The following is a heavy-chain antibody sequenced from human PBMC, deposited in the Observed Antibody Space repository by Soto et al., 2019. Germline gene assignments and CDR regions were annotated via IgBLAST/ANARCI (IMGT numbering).Heavy chain of an antibody. Sequence: QVQLVQSAGEVKKPGASVKVSCKASGYSFTSYGISWVRRAPGQGLEWMGWISPYNGHTQFVQRFQGRVTMTTYSSTKTAYMELRNLRSDDTAHYYCARGLTIVPATHPRLENYGMDVWGQGTTVIVSS. V-gene: IGHV1-18*01. D-gene: IGHD2-2*01. J-gene: IGHJ6*02. CDR3: ARGLTIVPATHPRLENYGMDV. CDR1: GYSFTSYG. CDR2: ISPYNGHT.